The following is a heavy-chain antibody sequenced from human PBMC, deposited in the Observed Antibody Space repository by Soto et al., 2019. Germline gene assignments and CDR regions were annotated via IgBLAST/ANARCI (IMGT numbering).Heavy chain of an antibody. D-gene: IGHD2-15*01. CDR3: AKGGPDGFCSGGRCYFDY. J-gene: IGHJ4*02. V-gene: IGHV3-9*01. CDR1: GFTFDDYA. Sequence: EVQLVESGGGLVQPGRSLRLSCAASGFTFDDYAMHWVRRVPGKGLEWVSSISWNSNIIGYVDSVKGRFTISREHAKNSLYLQMNSLRPEDTALYYCAKGGPDGFCSGGRCYFDYWGQGTLVTVS. CDR2: ISWNSNII.